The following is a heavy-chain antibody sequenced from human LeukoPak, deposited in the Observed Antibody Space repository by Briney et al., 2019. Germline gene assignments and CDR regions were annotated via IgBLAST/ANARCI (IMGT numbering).Heavy chain of an antibody. D-gene: IGHD3-10*01. J-gene: IGHJ4*02. CDR2: INPSGGV. V-gene: IGHV1-46*01. CDR3: ARDDHGSGSLTTFDY. CDR1: GYTFINYY. Sequence: ASVKVSCKASGYTFINYYMHWVRQAPGQGLEWMGIINPSGGVSSAQKFQGRVTMTRDTSTGTVYMELSSLRSEDTAVYYCARDDHGSGSLTTFDYWGQGTLVTVSS.